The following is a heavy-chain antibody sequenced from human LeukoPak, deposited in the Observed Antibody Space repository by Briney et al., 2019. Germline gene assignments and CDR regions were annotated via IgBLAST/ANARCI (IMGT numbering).Heavy chain of an antibody. CDR2: INSDGSST. CDR3: TRGVRPPHCSSTSCYAGYGMDV. D-gene: IGHD2-2*01. J-gene: IGHJ6*02. V-gene: IGHV3-74*01. Sequence: GGSLRLSCAASGFTFSSYWMHWVRQAPGKGLVWVSRINSDGSSTSYADSVKGRFTISRDNAKNTLYLQMNSLRAEDTAVYYCTRGVRPPHCSSTSCYAGYGMDVWGQGTTVTVSS. CDR1: GFTFSSYW.